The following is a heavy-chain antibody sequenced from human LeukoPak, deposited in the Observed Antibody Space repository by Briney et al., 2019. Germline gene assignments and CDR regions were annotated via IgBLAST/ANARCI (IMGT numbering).Heavy chain of an antibody. D-gene: IGHD6-13*01. CDR2: ISSDGSNK. CDR1: GFTFSSYA. Sequence: PGGSLRLSCAASGFTFSSYAMHWVRQAPGKGLEWVAVISSDGSNKYYADSVKGRFTISRDDSKNTLYVQMDSLRAEDTAVYYCTRSRSWWGYFDSWGQGTLVTVSS. V-gene: IGHV3-30*03. J-gene: IGHJ4*02. CDR3: TRSRSWWGYFDS.